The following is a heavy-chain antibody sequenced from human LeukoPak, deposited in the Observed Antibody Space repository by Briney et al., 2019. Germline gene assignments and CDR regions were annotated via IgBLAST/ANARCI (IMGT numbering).Heavy chain of an antibody. V-gene: IGHV1-18*01. D-gene: IGHD2-2*01. CDR1: GYTFTSYG. J-gene: IGHJ6*02. CDR2: ISAYNGNT. CDR3: ARDQDCSSTSCYLPAYYYGMDV. Sequence: SVNVSCMASGYTFTSYGISGVRQAPGQGVAWMGWISAYNGNTNYAQKLQGRVTMTTDTSTSTAYMELRSLRSDDTAVYYCARDQDCSSTSCYLPAYYYGMDVWGQGTTVTVSS.